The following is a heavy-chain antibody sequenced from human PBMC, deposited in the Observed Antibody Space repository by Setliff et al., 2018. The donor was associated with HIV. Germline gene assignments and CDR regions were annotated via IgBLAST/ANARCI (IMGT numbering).Heavy chain of an antibody. Sequence: KPSETLSLTCTVSGGSISTSRYYWGWIRQPPGKGLEWIGSINYRGNTYYNPSLKSRAAISVDTSKNQISLKLSSVTAADTAVYYCASLDGLESPYIYYYYMDVWGKGTAVTVSS. V-gene: IGHV4-39*01. J-gene: IGHJ6*03. CDR2: INYRGNT. D-gene: IGHD3-10*01. CDR3: ASLDGLESPYIYYYYMDV. CDR1: GGSISTSRYY.